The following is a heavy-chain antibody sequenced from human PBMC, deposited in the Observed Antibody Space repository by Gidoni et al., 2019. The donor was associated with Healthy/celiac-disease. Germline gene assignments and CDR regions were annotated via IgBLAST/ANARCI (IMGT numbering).Heavy chain of an antibody. CDR1: GYSISSGYY. CDR2: IYHSGST. V-gene: IGHV4-38-2*01. D-gene: IGHD1-26*01. J-gene: IGHJ4*02. CDR3: ARSGELRY. Sequence: QVQLQESGPGLVKPSETLSLTCAVSGYSISSGYYWGWIRQPPGKGLEWIGSIYHSGSTYYNPSLKSRVTISVDTSKNQFSLKLSSVTAADTAVYYCARSGELRYWGQGTLVTVSS.